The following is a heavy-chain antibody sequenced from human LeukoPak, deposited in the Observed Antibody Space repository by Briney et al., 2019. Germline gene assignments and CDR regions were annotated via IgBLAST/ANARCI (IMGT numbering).Heavy chain of an antibody. CDR2: IYTSGTT. D-gene: IGHD3-3*01. Sequence: SETLSLTCTVSADSISNYYWSWIRQPAGKGLEWIGRIYTSGTTNYNPSLKSRVTMSVDASKNQFYLKVRSVTAADTAVYYCARGILFSGRPTMFGEVANYYMDVWGKGTVVTVFS. V-gene: IGHV4-4*07. CDR1: ADSISNYY. CDR3: ARGILFSGRPTMFGEVANYYMDV. J-gene: IGHJ6*03.